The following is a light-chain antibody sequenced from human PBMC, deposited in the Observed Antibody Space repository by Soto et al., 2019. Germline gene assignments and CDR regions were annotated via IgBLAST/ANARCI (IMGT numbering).Light chain of an antibody. CDR1: NSDVGGYNY. Sequence: QSALTQPASVSGSAGQSITISCTGTNSDVGGYNYVSWYQQYPGKAPKLIIYGVSNRPSGVSNRFSGSKFGNTASLTISGLQADDEADYYCNSYAGSSYVFGTGTKLTVL. CDR2: GVS. V-gene: IGLV2-14*01. CDR3: NSYAGSSYV. J-gene: IGLJ1*01.